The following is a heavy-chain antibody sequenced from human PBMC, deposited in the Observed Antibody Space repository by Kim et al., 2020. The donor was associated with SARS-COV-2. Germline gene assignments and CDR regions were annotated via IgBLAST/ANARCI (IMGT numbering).Heavy chain of an antibody. CDR3: VKEQQLIPWDQFDI. V-gene: IGHV3-64D*06. Sequence: GGSLRLSCSASGFTFSTYALHWVRQAPGRGLEYVSAISRDGSSTYYADSVKGRFTISRDNSKNTLYLQMSSLRTEDTAVYYCVKEQQLIPWDQFDIWGQGTMVTVSS. CDR1: GFTFSTYA. CDR2: ISRDGSST. D-gene: IGHD6-13*01. J-gene: IGHJ3*02.